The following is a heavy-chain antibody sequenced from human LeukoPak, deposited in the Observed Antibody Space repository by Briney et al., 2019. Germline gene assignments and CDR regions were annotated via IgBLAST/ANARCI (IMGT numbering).Heavy chain of an antibody. V-gene: IGHV4-38-2*01. D-gene: IGHD6-6*01. CDR1: GHSINSAYY. CDR3: ASYPPYSSSPPH. CDR2: IYHSGST. J-gene: IGHJ4*02. Sequence: SETLSLTCAVSGHSINSAYYWGWIRQPPGKGLEWIGSIYHSGSTYYNPSPKSRVTISVDTSKNQFSLKLSSVTAADTAVYYCASYPPYSSSPPHWGQGTLVTVSS.